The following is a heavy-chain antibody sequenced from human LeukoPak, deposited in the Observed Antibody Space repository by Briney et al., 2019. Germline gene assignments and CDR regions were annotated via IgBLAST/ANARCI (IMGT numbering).Heavy chain of an antibody. V-gene: IGHV3-23*01. Sequence: GRSLRLSCAASRFTFSNYAMSWVRQAPGKGLEWVSAIGGSGDNTYYADSVKGRFTISRDNSKNTLYLQMNSLRAEDTAVYYCANRGYYYGSGSLDYWGQGTLVTVSS. CDR3: ANRGYYYGSGSLDY. CDR1: RFTFSNYA. D-gene: IGHD3-10*01. J-gene: IGHJ4*02. CDR2: IGGSGDNT.